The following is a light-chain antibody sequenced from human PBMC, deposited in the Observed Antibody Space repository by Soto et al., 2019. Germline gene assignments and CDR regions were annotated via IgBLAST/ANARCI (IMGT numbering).Light chain of an antibody. CDR1: SSDIGAYNY. CDR2: DVS. V-gene: IGLV2-14*01. J-gene: IGLJ2*01. Sequence: QSALTQPASVSGSPGQSITISCTGTSSDIGAYNYVSWYQQDPGKAPKLMIFDVSNRPSGVSDRFSGSKSGNTASLTISGLQGEDEADCYCTSYTTSAIVVFGGGTKLTVL. CDR3: TSYTTSAIVV.